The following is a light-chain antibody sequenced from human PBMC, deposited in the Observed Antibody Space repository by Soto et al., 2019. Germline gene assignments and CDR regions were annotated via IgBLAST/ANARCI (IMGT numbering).Light chain of an antibody. J-gene: IGKJ5*01. Sequence: EIVLTQSPGNLSLSPGERATLSCKASQTINRIYEAWYQQKPGQAPRFLIYRTSDRANGIPGRFSGSGSGTDFTLTISRLEPEDFAIYYCQQYGSSPITFGQGTRLEFK. CDR2: RTS. CDR3: QQYGSSPIT. V-gene: IGKV3-20*01. CDR1: QTINRIY.